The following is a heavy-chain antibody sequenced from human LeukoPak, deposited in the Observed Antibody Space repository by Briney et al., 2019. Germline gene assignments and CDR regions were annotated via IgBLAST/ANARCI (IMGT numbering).Heavy chain of an antibody. CDR3: AKVGIVGATTSAYFEY. V-gene: IGHV3-23*01. J-gene: IGHJ4*02. Sequence: GGSLRLSCAASGFTFSSYGMTWVRQAPGKGLEWVSGITGSGDNTYYADSVKGRFTISRDNSKNTLYLQMNSLRPEDTAAYYCAKVGIVGATTSAYFEYWGQGTLVTVSS. CDR2: ITGSGDNT. D-gene: IGHD1-26*01. CDR1: GFTFSSYG.